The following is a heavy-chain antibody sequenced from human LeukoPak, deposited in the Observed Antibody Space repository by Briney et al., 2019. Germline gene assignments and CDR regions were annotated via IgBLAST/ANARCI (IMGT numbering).Heavy chain of an antibody. J-gene: IGHJ4*02. CDR2: IFHSGDV. V-gene: IGHV4-38-2*02. CDR1: GYSIISDYF. Sequence: KSSETLSLTCIVSGYSIISDYFWGWVRQPPGKGPEWIGSIFHSGDVYYNPSLKSRVTLSVDPSKNQFSLRLSSVTAADTAVYYCAIQGRGYTYGPAGDFDYWGQGTLVTVSS. D-gene: IGHD5-18*01. CDR3: AIQGRGYTYGPAGDFDY.